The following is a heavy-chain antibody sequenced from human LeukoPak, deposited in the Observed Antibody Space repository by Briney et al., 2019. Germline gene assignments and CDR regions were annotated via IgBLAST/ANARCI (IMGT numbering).Heavy chain of an antibody. CDR2: LYGSGST. Sequence: SETLSLTCTVSGGSISSHYWGWIRQPPGKGLEWIGYLYGSGSTKANPSLESRVTLSADTSKNQFSLRLSSVTAADAAVYYCATIKRGDIFGYFDFWGQGILVAVSS. J-gene: IGHJ4*02. CDR3: ATIKRGDIFGYFDF. V-gene: IGHV4-59*11. D-gene: IGHD5-18*01. CDR1: GGSISSHY.